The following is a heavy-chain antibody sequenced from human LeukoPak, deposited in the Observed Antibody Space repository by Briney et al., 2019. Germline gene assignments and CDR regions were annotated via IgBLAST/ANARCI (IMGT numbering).Heavy chain of an antibody. V-gene: IGHV3-21*01. Sequence: GGSLRLSCAGSGFALKSYSLTWVRQAPGKGLEWVSSISSTSAYIHYADSVKGRFTISRDNVDNVVYLEMNSLGAEDTATYYCARVPTLLAPIDYWGQGTLVTVSS. D-gene: IGHD2-15*01. CDR3: ARVPTLLAPIDY. CDR2: ISSTSAYI. CDR1: GFALKSYS. J-gene: IGHJ4*02.